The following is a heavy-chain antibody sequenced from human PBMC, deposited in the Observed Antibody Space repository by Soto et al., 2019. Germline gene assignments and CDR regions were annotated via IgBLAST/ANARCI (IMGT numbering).Heavy chain of an antibody. J-gene: IGHJ4*02. CDR3: ARGGDKGVKTFDY. V-gene: IGHV4-31*03. D-gene: IGHD2-15*01. Sequence: QVQLQESGPGLVKPSQTLSLTCTVSGGSISSGGYYWSWIRQHSGKGLEWIGYIYYSGSTYYNPSLKSRVTISVDTSKNQFSLKLSSVTAADTAVYYCARGGDKGVKTFDYWGQGTLVTVSS. CDR2: IYYSGST. CDR1: GGSISSGGYY.